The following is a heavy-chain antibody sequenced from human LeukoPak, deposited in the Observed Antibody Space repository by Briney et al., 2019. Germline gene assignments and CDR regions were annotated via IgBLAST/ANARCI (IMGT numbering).Heavy chain of an antibody. D-gene: IGHD2/OR15-2a*01. Sequence: SETLSLTCTVSGGSISSYYWSWIRQTPGSGLEWIGYIYYSGGTYYNPSLKSRVSISIDTSKNQFSLKLDSVTSADTAVYYCASGYYFPDYWGQGALVTVSS. CDR1: GGSISSYY. J-gene: IGHJ4*02. CDR2: IYYSGGT. V-gene: IGHV4-59*01. CDR3: ASGYYFPDY.